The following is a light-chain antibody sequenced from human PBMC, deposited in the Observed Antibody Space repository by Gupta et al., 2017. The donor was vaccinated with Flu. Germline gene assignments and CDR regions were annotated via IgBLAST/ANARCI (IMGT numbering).Light chain of an antibody. CDR2: DVS. CDR1: QDISNY. Sequence: DIQMTPSPSSLSASVGDRVTITCQASQDISNYLNWYQQQPGKAPKLLIYDVSKVETGVPSRFSGRGSGTDCTFTISRLQHEDVATYFCMHDDYLPFTFGRGTKVEIK. V-gene: IGKV1-33*01. J-gene: IGKJ2*01. CDR3: MHDDYLPFT.